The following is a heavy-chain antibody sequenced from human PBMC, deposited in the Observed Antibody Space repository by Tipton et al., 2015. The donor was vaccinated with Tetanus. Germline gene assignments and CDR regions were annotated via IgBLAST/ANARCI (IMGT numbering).Heavy chain of an antibody. CDR2: INPKSGVT. CDR3: ATDRVTTHDWFDP. J-gene: IGHJ5*02. D-gene: IGHD4-11*01. Sequence: QSGAEVKKPGASVRVSCKPSGHTVSVSYIHWVRQAPGQGLQWLGWINPKSGVTKYSHHFQDRITLTRDTSIATVYMEVSRLTSDDTAVYYCATDRVTTHDWFDPWGPGTLVTGSS. V-gene: IGHV1-2*02. CDR1: GHTVSVSY.